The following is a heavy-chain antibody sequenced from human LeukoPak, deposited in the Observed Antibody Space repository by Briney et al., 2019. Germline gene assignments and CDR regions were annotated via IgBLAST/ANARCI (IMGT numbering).Heavy chain of an antibody. CDR3: ALELGYGGKRGTFDY. D-gene: IGHD4-23*01. Sequence: SETLSLTCTVSGGSISSYYWSWIRQPPGKGLEWIGYIYYSGSTNYNPSLKSRVTISVDTSKNQFSLKLSSVTAADTAVYYCALELGYGGKRGTFDYWGQGTLVTVSS. J-gene: IGHJ4*02. V-gene: IGHV4-59*01. CDR1: GGSISSYY. CDR2: IYYSGST.